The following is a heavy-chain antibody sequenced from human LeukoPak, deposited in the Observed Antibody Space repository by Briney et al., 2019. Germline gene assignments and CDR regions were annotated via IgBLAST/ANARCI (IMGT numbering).Heavy chain of an antibody. V-gene: IGHV1-18*01. Sequence: GASVKVSCKASGYTITSYGITWVRQAPGQGLEWMGWISGYNGNTKYARKVQGRVTMTTDTSTTTAYMELRSLRSDDTAVYYCARDTGLEWRRLGKEACDIWGQGTVVTVSP. D-gene: IGHD5-12*01. J-gene: IGHJ3*02. CDR2: ISGYNGNT. CDR3: ARDTGLEWRRLGKEACDI. CDR1: GYTITSYG.